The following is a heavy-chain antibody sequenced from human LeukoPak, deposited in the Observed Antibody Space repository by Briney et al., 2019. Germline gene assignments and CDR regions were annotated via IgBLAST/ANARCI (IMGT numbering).Heavy chain of an antibody. V-gene: IGHV4-4*07. J-gene: IGHJ4*02. D-gene: IGHD3-3*01. CDR3: ARENTIFGVVRLDY. CDR2: IYTSGST. CDR1: GGSISSYY. Sequence: SETLSLTCTVSGGSISSYYWSWIRQPAGKGLEWIGRIYTSGSTNYNPSLKSRVTMSVDTSKNQFSLKLSSVTAADTAVYYCARENTIFGVVRLDYWGQGTLVTVSS.